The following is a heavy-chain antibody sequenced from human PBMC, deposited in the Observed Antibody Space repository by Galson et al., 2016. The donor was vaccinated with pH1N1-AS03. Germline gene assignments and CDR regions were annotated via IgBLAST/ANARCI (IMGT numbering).Heavy chain of an antibody. CDR2: IYCGDSDT. J-gene: IGHJ4*02. CDR1: GYSFSNYW. CDR3: ARVIPVAGFHFDS. V-gene: IGHV5-51*03. D-gene: IGHD6-19*01. Sequence: QSGAEVTKPGESLRVSCTGYGYSFSNYWIGWVRQLPGKGLEWMGFIYCGDSDTRYGPSFQGRVTFSADKSTNTAYLQWSRLQASDTAIYYCARVIPVAGFHFDSWGQGTLVTVSS.